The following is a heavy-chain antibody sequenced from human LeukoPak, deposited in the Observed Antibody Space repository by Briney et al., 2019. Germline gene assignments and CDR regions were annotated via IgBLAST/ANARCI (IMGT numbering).Heavy chain of an antibody. CDR1: GFTFSTYA. CDR2: LSSGGGTT. Sequence: GGSLRLSCAASGFTFSTYAMSWLRQAPGKGLGWVSVLSSGGGTTYYADSVKGRFTIPRDNSKNTLYLQMNSLRVEDTAVYYCAKGQSMVRGVFDYWGQGTLVTVSS. J-gene: IGHJ4*02. D-gene: IGHD3-10*01. V-gene: IGHV3-23*01. CDR3: AKGQSMVRGVFDY.